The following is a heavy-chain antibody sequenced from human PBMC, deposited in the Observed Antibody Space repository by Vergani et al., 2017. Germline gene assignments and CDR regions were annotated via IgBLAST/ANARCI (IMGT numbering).Heavy chain of an antibody. CDR3: AKAPEYQLLYIWFDP. CDR1: GFTFSSYA. Sequence: EVQLVESGGGLVQPGRSLRLSCAASGFTFSSYAMSWVRQATGKGLEWVSAISGSGGSTYYADSVKGRFTISRDNSKNTLFLQMNSLRAEDTAVYYCAKAPEYQLLYIWFDPWGQGTLVTVSS. V-gene: IGHV3-23*04. J-gene: IGHJ5*02. CDR2: ISGSGGST. D-gene: IGHD2-2*01.